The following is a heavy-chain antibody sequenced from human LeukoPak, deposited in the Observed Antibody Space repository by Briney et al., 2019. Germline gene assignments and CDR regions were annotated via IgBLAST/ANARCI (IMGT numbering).Heavy chain of an antibody. CDR2: IYYSGST. J-gene: IGHJ4*02. Sequence: SETLSLTCTVSGGSISSYYWSWIRQPPGKGLEWIGYIYYSGSTNYNPSLKRRVTISVDTSKNQFSLKLSSVTAADTAVYYCARVGGSYSYYFDYWGQGTLVTVSS. CDR1: GGSISSYY. CDR3: ARVGGSYSYYFDY. V-gene: IGHV4-59*01. D-gene: IGHD1-26*01.